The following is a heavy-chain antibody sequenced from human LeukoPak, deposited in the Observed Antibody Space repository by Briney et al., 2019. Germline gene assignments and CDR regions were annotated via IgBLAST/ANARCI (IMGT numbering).Heavy chain of an antibody. CDR1: DFTFSSSS. J-gene: IGHJ4*02. CDR3: TRNPHGDYWFDY. V-gene: IGHV3-30-3*01. D-gene: IGHD4-17*01. Sequence: GGSLRLSCAASDFTFSSSSMHWVRQAPGKGLEWVAIVTFNGNNKNYADSVKGRFTISGDNSKNTLFLQMNSLRAEDTAVYYCTRNPHGDYWFDYWGQGTLATVSS. CDR2: VTFNGNNK.